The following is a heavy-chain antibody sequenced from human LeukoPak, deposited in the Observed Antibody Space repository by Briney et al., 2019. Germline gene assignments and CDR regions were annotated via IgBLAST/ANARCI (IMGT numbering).Heavy chain of an antibody. CDR2: ISYDGSNK. CDR3: AREFGATTPGS. J-gene: IGHJ4*02. CDR1: GFTFSSYA. V-gene: IGHV3-30*04. D-gene: IGHD3-10*01. Sequence: GRSLRLSCAASGFTFSSYAMHWVRQAPGKGLEWVAVISYDGSNKYYADSVKGRFTISRDNSKNTLYLQMNSLRAEDTAVYYCAREFGATTPGSWGQGTLVTVSS.